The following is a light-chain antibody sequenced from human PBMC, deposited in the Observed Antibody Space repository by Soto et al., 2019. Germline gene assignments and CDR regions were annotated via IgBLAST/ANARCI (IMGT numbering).Light chain of an antibody. Sequence: EIVLTQSPATLSLSPGERATLSCRASQSVSSYLAWYQQKPGQAPRLLIYDASNRATGIPARFSGSGSGTDFTLTISSLEAEAFAVYYCQQRSTWPPTFGQGTKLEGK. CDR3: QQRSTWPPT. J-gene: IGKJ2*01. CDR2: DAS. V-gene: IGKV3-11*01. CDR1: QSVSSY.